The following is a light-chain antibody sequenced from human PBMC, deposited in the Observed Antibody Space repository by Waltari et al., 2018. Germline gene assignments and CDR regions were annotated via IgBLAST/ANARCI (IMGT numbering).Light chain of an antibody. Sequence: QSALAQPRSMSGSPGQSVAISCTGTSSDVGCYNFVSWYQQHPATAPKLIIYDVNKRPSGVPDRFSGSKSGNTASLTISGLQAEDEAHYYCWSYVGGNTYWVFGGGTKLTVL. CDR1: SSDVGCYNF. CDR3: WSYVGGNTYWV. CDR2: DVN. V-gene: IGLV2-11*01. J-gene: IGLJ3*02.